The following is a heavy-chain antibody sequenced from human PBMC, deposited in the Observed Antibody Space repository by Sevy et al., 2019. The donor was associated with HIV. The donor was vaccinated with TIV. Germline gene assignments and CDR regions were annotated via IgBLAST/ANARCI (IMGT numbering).Heavy chain of an antibody. D-gene: IGHD4-17*01. CDR1: GFTFSDYY. V-gene: IGHV3-11*06. Sequence: GGYLRLSCAASGFTFSDYYMSWIRQAPGKGLEWVSYISSSSSYTNYADSVKGRFTISRDNAKNSLYLQMNSLRAEDTTEYYCARDYGGNSDWFDPWGQGTLVTVSS. J-gene: IGHJ5*02. CDR3: ARDYGGNSDWFDP. CDR2: ISSSSSYT.